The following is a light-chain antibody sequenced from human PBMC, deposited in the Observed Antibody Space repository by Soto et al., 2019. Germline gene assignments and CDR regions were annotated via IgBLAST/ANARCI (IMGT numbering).Light chain of an antibody. J-gene: IGKJ1*01. CDR2: RAS. Sequence: EIVLTQPPGTLSLSPGERATLSCRASQSVSSSYLAWYQHKPGQAPRLLIYRASNRAAGIPDRFSGSGSGTDFTLTISRLEPEDFAVYYCQQSGTFGQGTKV. CDR3: QQSGT. CDR1: QSVSSSY. V-gene: IGKV3-20*01.